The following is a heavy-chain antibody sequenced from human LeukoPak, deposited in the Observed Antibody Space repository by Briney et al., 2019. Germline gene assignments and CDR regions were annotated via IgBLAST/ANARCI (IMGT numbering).Heavy chain of an antibody. D-gene: IGHD6-13*01. CDR1: GFIFSSYW. Sequence: GGSLRLSCAASGFIFSSYWMHWVRQAPGKGLVWVSRINSDGISTIYADSVKGRFTISRDNAKNTLYLQMNSLRAEDTAVYYCARVGRIAAADTWGQGTLVTVSS. J-gene: IGHJ4*02. V-gene: IGHV3-74*01. CDR2: INSDGIST. CDR3: ARVGRIAAADT.